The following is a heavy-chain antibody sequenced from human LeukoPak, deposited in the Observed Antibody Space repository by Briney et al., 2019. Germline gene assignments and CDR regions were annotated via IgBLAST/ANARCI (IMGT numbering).Heavy chain of an antibody. CDR2: IYSSGST. CDR3: ARDEFEAATTSFFDY. V-gene: IGHV4-4*07. D-gene: IGHD4-11*01. CDR1: GGSISSYY. J-gene: IGHJ4*02. Sequence: SETLSLTCTVSGGSISSYYWSWIRQPAGKGLEWIGRIYSSGSTNYNPSLKSRVTMSVDTSKNQFSLKLSSVTAADTAVYYCARDEFEAATTSFFDYWGQGNLVTVSS.